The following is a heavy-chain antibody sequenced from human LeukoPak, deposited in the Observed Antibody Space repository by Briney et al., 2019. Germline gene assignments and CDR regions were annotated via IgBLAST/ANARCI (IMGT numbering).Heavy chain of an antibody. CDR3: ARRAKNGYSSGWYGETYYVFDY. J-gene: IGHJ4*02. V-gene: IGHV1-2*02. CDR1: GYTFTGYY. Sequence: ASVKVSCKASGYTFTGYYMHWVRQAPGQGLEWVGWINPNSGGTNYAQKFQGRVTMTRDTSISTAYMELSRLRSDDTAVYYCARRAKNGYSSGWYGETYYVFDYWGQGTLVTVSS. CDR2: INPNSGGT. D-gene: IGHD6-19*01.